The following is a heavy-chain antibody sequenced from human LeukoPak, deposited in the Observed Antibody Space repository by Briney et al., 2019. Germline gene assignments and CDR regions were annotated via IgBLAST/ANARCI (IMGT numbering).Heavy chain of an antibody. CDR1: GFTFSSHW. J-gene: IGHJ3*02. Sequence: GGSLRLSCAASGFTFSSHWMHWVRHALGRGLVWVSRINNRGRDTPYADFVEGRFTISRDNAQNMLYLQMNSLRAEDTAVYYCARGSYGPDIWGQGTMVTVSS. D-gene: IGHD3-16*01. V-gene: IGHV3-74*01. CDR3: ARGSYGPDI. CDR2: INNRGRDT.